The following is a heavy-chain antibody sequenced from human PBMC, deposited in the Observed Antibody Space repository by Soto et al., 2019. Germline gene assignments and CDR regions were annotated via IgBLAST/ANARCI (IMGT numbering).Heavy chain of an antibody. CDR1: GHTLASYD. CDR2: MTPDSGGT. Sequence: QVQLVQSGAEVRKPGASVKVSCKASGHTLASYDINWVRQATGQGLAWMGWMTPDSGGTGYAQKFQGRVTMTWDTSITTAYMELSSLTSDDTAVYYCARDTFYGWFDSWGQGTLVTVSS. D-gene: IGHD3-16*01. V-gene: IGHV1-8*01. J-gene: IGHJ5*01. CDR3: ARDTFYGWFDS.